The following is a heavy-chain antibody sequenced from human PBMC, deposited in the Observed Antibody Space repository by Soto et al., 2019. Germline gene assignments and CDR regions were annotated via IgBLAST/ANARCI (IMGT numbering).Heavy chain of an antibody. V-gene: IGHV3-30-3*01. CDR1: GFTFSSCA. D-gene: IGHD3-3*01. CDR2: ISYDGSNK. Sequence: GGSLRLSCAASGFTFSSCAMHWVRQAPGKGLEWVALISYDGSNKYYADSVKGRFTISRDNSKNTLYLQMNSLRAEDAAVYYCARDKRDLRFLEWSYYFDYWGQGTLVTVSS. CDR3: ARDKRDLRFLEWSYYFDY. J-gene: IGHJ4*02.